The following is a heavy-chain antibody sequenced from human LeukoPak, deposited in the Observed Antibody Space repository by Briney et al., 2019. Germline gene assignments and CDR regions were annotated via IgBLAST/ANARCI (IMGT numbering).Heavy chain of an antibody. CDR2: ISSSSSYI. CDR1: GSSISSGQY. V-gene: IGHV3-21*01. CDR3: ARPGPYCSSTSCPSFDY. J-gene: IGHJ4*02. Sequence: ETLSLICAGSGSSISSGQYWGWIRQPPGKGLEWVSSISSSSSYIYYADSVKGRFTISRVNAKNSLYLQMNSLRAEDTAVYYCARPGPYCSSTSCPSFDYWGQGTLVTVSS. D-gene: IGHD2-2*01.